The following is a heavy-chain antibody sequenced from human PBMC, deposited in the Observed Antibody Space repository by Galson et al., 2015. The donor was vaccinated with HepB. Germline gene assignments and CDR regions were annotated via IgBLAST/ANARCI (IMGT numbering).Heavy chain of an antibody. D-gene: IGHD3-9*01. J-gene: IGHJ5*02. CDR3: ARGGDVLRYFDDGGWFDP. CDR1: GYTFTSYA. V-gene: IGHV7-4-1*02. CDR2: INTNTGNP. Sequence: SVKVSCKASGYTFTSYAMNWVRQAPGQGLEWMGWINTNTGNPTYAQGFTGRFVFSLDTSVSTAYLQISSLKAEDTAVYYCARGGDVLRYFDDGGWFDPWGQGTLVTVSS.